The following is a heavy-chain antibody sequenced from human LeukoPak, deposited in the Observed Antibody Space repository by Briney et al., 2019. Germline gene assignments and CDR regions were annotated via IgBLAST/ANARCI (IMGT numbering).Heavy chain of an antibody. CDR3: ARAGGERWLQSVDY. D-gene: IGHD5-24*01. V-gene: IGHV3-48*03. CDR1: GYTFSSYE. CDR2: ISTSGDII. Sequence: GGSLRLSCVVSGYTFSSYEANWVRQAPGKGLEWVSFISTSGDIICYADSVRGRFTVSRDNAKNSLYLQMNSLRAEDTAVYYCARAGGERWLQSVDYWGQGTLVTVSS. J-gene: IGHJ4*02.